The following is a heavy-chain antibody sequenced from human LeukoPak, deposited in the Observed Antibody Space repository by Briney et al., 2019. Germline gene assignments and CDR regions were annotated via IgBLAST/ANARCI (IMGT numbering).Heavy chain of an antibody. Sequence: GGSLRLSCAASGFTFSSYGMHWVRQAPGKGLEWVAVISYDGSNKYYADSVKGRFTISRDNSKNTLYLQMGSLRAEDMAVYYCAREEEYGSGSYYIPGAPGIWGQGTMVTVSS. CDR3: AREEEYGSGSYYIPGAPGI. J-gene: IGHJ3*02. V-gene: IGHV3-30*03. D-gene: IGHD3-10*01. CDR2: ISYDGSNK. CDR1: GFTFSSYG.